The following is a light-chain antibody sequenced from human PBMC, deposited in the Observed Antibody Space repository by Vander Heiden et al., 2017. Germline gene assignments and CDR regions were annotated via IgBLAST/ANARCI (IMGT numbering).Light chain of an antibody. CDR1: QDLSSW. CDR2: AAS. CDR3: QQHKSLHT. Sequence: DIQMTQSPSYVSASVGDRVTITCRASQDLSSWLAWYQQKPGRAPQLLIYAASTLQNGVPSRFSGSGSGTEFTLTISRLQPEDFATYYWQQHKSLHTFGGGTKVEIK. J-gene: IGKJ4*01. V-gene: IGKV1-12*01.